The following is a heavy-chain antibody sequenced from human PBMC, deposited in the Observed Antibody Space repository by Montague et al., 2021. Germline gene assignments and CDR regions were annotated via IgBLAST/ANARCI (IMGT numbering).Heavy chain of an antibody. J-gene: IGHJ4*02. D-gene: IGHD3-9*01. CDR2: VSPDGTKG. CDR1: GFPFSAYY. CDR3: ARDFVWPGDY. V-gene: IGHV3-74*01. Sequence: SRRLSCAVSGFPFSAYYIRWLRQGPRKGLEWVSRVSPDGTKGDYADPVKGRFTISRDNAKNTVSLQMNSLGAEDTAVYYCARDFVWPGDYWGQGTLVTVSA.